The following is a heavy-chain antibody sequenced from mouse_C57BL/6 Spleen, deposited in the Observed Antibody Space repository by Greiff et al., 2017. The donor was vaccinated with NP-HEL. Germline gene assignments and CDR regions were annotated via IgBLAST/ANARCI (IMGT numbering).Heavy chain of an antibody. V-gene: IGHV1-80*01. J-gene: IGHJ2*01. Sequence: QVQLQQSGAELVKPGASVTISCKASGYAFSSYWMNWVKQRPGKGLEWIGQIYPGDGDTNYNGKFKGKATLTADKSSSTAYMQLSSLTSEDSAVYFCARRDYGSPHFDYWGQGTTLTVSS. D-gene: IGHD1-1*01. CDR2: IYPGDGDT. CDR1: GYAFSSYW. CDR3: ARRDYGSPHFDY.